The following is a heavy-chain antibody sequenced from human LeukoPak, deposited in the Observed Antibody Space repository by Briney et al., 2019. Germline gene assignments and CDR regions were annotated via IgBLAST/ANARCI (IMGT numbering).Heavy chain of an antibody. J-gene: IGHJ4*02. CDR3: AKGVSYDFWSGYYGLDY. Sequence: PGGSLRLSYAASGFTFSSYAMSWVRQAPGKGLEWVSAISGSGGSTYYADSVKGRFTISRDNSKNTLYLQMNSLRAEDTAVYYCAKGVSYDFWSGYYGLDYWGQGTLVTVSS. V-gene: IGHV3-23*01. CDR1: GFTFSSYA. D-gene: IGHD3-3*01. CDR2: ISGSGGST.